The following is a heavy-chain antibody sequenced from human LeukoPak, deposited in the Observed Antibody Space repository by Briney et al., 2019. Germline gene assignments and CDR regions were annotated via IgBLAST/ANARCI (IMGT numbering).Heavy chain of an antibody. CDR2: IYYSGST. CDR1: GGSISSGGYY. Sequence: SETLSLTCTVSGGSISSGGYYWSWIRQHPGKGLEWIGYIYYSGSTYYNPSLKSRVTISVDTSKIQFSLKLSSVTAADTAVYYCARENKNDNFDYWGQGTLVTVSS. D-gene: IGHD3-22*01. J-gene: IGHJ4*02. CDR3: ARENKNDNFDY. V-gene: IGHV4-31*03.